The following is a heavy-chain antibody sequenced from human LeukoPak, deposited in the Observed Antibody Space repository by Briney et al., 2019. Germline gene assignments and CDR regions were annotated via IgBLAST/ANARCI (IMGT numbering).Heavy chain of an antibody. D-gene: IGHD5-18*01. CDR3: AKGGYSMIYFDY. CDR1: GFTFSSYG. Sequence: GRSLRLSCAASGFTFSSYGMHWVRQAPGKGLEWVAVIWYDGSNKYYADSVKGRFTISRDNSKNTLYLQMNSLRAEDTAVYYCAKGGYSMIYFDYWGQGTLVTVSS. CDR2: IWYDGSNK. J-gene: IGHJ4*02. V-gene: IGHV3-33*06.